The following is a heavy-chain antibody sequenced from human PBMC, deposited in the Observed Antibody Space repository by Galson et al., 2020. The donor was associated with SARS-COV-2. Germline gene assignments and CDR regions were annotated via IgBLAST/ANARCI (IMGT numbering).Heavy chain of an antibody. J-gene: IGHJ4*02. CDR2: IYTSGNT. CDR3: ARGRILDY. V-gene: IGHV4-61*02. Sequence: SETLSLTCTVSGGTISSGSYYWSWIRQPAGKGLEWNGRIYTSGNTNYNPSLKSRVTISIDTSKNQFSLKLSSVTAADTAVYYCARGRILDYWGQGTLVTVSS. CDR1: GGTISSGSYY.